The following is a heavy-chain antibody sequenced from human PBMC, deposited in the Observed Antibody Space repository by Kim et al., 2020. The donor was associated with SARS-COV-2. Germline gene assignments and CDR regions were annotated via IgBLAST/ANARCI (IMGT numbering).Heavy chain of an antibody. D-gene: IGHD2-15*01. Sequence: SETVSLTCTVSGGSISSYYWSWIRQPPGKGLEWIGYIYYSGSTNYNPSLKSRVTISVDTSKNQFSLKLSSVTAADTAVYYGASLEAVRGYCSGGSCYSNGAFDYWGQGTLVTVSS. CDR3: ASLEAVRGYCSGGSCYSNGAFDY. V-gene: IGHV4-59*01. J-gene: IGHJ4*02. CDR2: IYYSGST. CDR1: GGSISSYY.